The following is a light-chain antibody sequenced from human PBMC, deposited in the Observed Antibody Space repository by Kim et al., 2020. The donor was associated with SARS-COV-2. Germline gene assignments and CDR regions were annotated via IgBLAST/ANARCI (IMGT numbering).Light chain of an antibody. CDR2: EVT. CDR1: SYDIGSYNL. Sequence: QSITISCFGTSYDIGSYNLVSWYQQLPGKAPKLIIYEVTKRPSGVSDRFSGSKSGNTASLTISGLQGEDEGDYYCCSYAGTITYVVFGGGTQLTVL. CDR3: CSYAGTITYVV. J-gene: IGLJ2*01. V-gene: IGLV2-23*02.